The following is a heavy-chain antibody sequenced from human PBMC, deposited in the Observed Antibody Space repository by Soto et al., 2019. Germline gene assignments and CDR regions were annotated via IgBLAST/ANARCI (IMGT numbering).Heavy chain of an antibody. CDR3: VKGRGSFLVHFGLDV. Sequence: EVQLVESGGGFVQPGRSLRLSCIASGFTFGDYAMHWVRQAPGKGLGWVSNVDWNSGCVAYADSVKGRFTVSRDNARNSLFLQMKLLRGEDTALYYCVKGRGSFLVHFGLDVWGQGTTVTVSS. D-gene: IGHD1-26*01. CDR2: VDWNSGCV. CDR1: GFTFGDYA. J-gene: IGHJ6*02. V-gene: IGHV3-9*01.